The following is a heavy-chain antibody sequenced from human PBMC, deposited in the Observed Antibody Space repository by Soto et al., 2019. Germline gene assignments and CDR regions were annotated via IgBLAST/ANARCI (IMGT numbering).Heavy chain of an antibody. Sequence: ASVKVSCKASGYTFTSYLMHWLRQAPGQRPEWLGWVNGGNGNTKYSQKFQGRVTITRDTSANTAYMELSSLRFDDTAVYYCVRQTSGRPSWGQGTPVTVSS. J-gene: IGHJ4*02. CDR3: VRQTSGRPS. CDR1: GYTFTSYL. V-gene: IGHV1-3*01. CDR2: VNGGNGNT. D-gene: IGHD6-19*01.